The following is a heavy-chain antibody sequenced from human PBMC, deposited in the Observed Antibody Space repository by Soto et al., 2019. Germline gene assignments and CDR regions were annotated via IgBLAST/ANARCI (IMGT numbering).Heavy chain of an antibody. CDR1: GFTFSSYG. Sequence: QVQLVESGGGVVQPGRSLRLSCAASGFTFSSYGMHWVRQAPGKGLEWVAVISYDGSNKYYADSVKGRFTISRDNSKNTLYLQMNSLRADDTAVYYCAKDDRVGYYDILTGYYMGGLFDYWGQGTLVTVSS. CDR2: ISYDGSNK. CDR3: AKDDRVGYYDILTGYYMGGLFDY. J-gene: IGHJ4*02. D-gene: IGHD3-9*01. V-gene: IGHV3-30*18.